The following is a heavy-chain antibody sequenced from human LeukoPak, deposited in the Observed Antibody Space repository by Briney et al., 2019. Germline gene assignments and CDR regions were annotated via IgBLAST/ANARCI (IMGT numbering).Heavy chain of an antibody. J-gene: IGHJ4*02. CDR1: GGSVSSGVYY. D-gene: IGHD2-15*01. CDR2: IYTSGSPLIYTSGST. Sequence: SQTLSLTCTVSGGSVSSGVYYWSWIRQPAGKGLERIGLIYTSGSPLIYTSGSTHYNPSLKSRVTISVDTSKNQFSLELTYVTATDTAVYYCARLTKGYCSGGSCYSGPRFDYWGQGTLVTVSS. CDR3: ARLTKGYCSGGSCYSGPRFDY. V-gene: IGHV4-61*02.